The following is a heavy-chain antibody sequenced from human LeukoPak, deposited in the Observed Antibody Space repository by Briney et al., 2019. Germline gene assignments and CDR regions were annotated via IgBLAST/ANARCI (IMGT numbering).Heavy chain of an antibody. J-gene: IGHJ4*02. V-gene: IGHV3-23*01. Sequence: GGSLRLSCAASGFTFSSYAMNWARQAPGKGLEWVSTISGTTGRTHYADSVRGRFTISRDNSKNTLYLQMNSLRAEDTAVYYCDGADYWGQGTLATVSS. CDR1: GFTFSSYA. CDR2: ISGTTGRT. CDR3: DGADY. D-gene: IGHD5-24*01.